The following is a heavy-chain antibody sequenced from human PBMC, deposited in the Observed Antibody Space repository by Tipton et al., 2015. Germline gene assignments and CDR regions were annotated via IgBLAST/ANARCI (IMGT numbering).Heavy chain of an antibody. CDR2: IYYSGRT. J-gene: IGHJ4*02. V-gene: IGHV4-59*08. Sequence: TLSLTCTVSGGSIRSYYWNWIRQPPGKGLEWIGYIYYSGRTNYNPSLYSRVTMSVDTSKNQFSLKLSSMTAADTSVYYCASLSLYPYSGGSYWGQGTLVTVSS. CDR3: ASLSLYPYSGGSY. CDR1: GGSIRSYY. D-gene: IGHD6-13*01.